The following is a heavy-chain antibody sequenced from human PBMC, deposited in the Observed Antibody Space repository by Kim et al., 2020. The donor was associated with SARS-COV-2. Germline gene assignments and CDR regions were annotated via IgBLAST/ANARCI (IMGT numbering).Heavy chain of an antibody. CDR2: IRVGGGSK. CDR1: GFTFSSFG. V-gene: IGHV3-33*01. D-gene: IGHD3-16*01. CDR3: ARDGQGGGIGDCDYLWWRIRSSYYGMDV. Sequence: GGSLRLSCAASGFTFSSFGMRWVRQAPGKGLEWVAVIRVGGGSKYYADSVKGRFTISRDNSKDTLYLQMNSLRAEDTAVYYCARDGQGGGIGDCDYLWWRIRSSYYGMDVWGQGTTVTVSS. J-gene: IGHJ6*02.